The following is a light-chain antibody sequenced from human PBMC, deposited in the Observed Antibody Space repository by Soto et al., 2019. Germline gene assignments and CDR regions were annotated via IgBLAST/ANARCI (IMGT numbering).Light chain of an antibody. Sequence: EIVLTQSPATLSLSPGERATLSCRASQSVYVYLAWYQQKPGQAPRLLIHDASNRATDIPARFSGSGSGTDFTLTISSLEPEDFAVYYCQQFSSYPLTFGGGTKVEIK. J-gene: IGKJ4*01. CDR2: DAS. V-gene: IGKV3-11*01. CDR3: QQFSSYPLT. CDR1: QSVYVY.